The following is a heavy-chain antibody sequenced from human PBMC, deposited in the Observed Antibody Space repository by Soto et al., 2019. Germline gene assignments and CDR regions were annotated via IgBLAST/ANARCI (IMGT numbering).Heavy chain of an antibody. CDR1: GYIFTSYW. J-gene: IGHJ4*02. CDR2: IDPSGSYT. V-gene: IGHV5-10-1*03. CDR3: ARHASSYGDLRGGEFDY. D-gene: IGHD5-18*01. Sequence: EVQLVQSGAEVKKPGESLRISCKGSGYIFTSYWINWVRQLPGKGLEWMGTIDPSGSYTDYSPSFQGHVTISADKSINTAYLQWSSLEASDTAIYYCARHASSYGDLRGGEFDYWGQGALVTVSS.